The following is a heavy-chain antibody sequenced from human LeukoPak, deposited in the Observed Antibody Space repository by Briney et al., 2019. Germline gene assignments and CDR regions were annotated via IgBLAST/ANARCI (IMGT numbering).Heavy chain of an antibody. Sequence: ASVKVSCKPSGYTFTSSGISWVRQAPGQGLEWMGWISSYNGNTNCAQKLQGRVTMTTDTSTSTAYMELRSLRSDDTAVYYCARDPLYCSGGSCYDYWGQGTLVTVSS. D-gene: IGHD2-15*01. CDR1: GYTFTSSG. CDR3: ARDPLYCSGGSCYDY. CDR2: ISSYNGNT. J-gene: IGHJ4*02. V-gene: IGHV1-18*01.